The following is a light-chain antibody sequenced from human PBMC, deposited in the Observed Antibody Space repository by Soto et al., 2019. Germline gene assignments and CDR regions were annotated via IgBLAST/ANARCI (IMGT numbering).Light chain of an antibody. CDR1: QSLLHSNGYNY. V-gene: IGKV2-28*01. CDR3: MQARQIPWT. J-gene: IGKJ1*01. Sequence: EIVMAQSPLSLPVTPGEPASISCRSSQSLLHSNGYNYLDWYLQKPGQSPQLLIYLGSHRASGVSDGYSGSGSGTDFTLKMRGVEAEDVGTYYCMQARQIPWTFGHGTKVEIK. CDR2: LGS.